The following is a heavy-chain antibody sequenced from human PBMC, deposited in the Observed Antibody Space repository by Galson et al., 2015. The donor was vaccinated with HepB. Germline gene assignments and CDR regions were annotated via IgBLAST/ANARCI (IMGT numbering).Heavy chain of an antibody. CDR2: IYSGGST. CDR1: GFTVSSNY. J-gene: IGHJ6*02. D-gene: IGHD2-2*01. V-gene: IGHV3-53*01. Sequence: SLRLSCAASGFTVSSNYMSWVRQAPGKGLEWVSLIYSGGSTYYADSVKGRFTISRDNSKNTLYLQMNSLRAEDTAVYYCARSDCSTTSCYDYYGMDVWGQGTTVTVSS. CDR3: ARSDCSTTSCYDYYGMDV.